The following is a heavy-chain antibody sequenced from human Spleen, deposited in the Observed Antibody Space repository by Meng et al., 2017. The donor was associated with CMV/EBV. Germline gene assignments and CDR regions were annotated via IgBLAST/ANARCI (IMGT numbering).Heavy chain of an antibody. V-gene: IGHV4-39*01. CDR1: GGSIGSSSYY. CDR2: IYYSGST. D-gene: IGHD6-6*01. Sequence: SETLSLTCTVSGGSIGSSSYYWGWIRQPPGKGLEWIGSIYYSGSTYYNPSLESRLTIAVDTSKNQFSLKLTSLTPADTAVYYCARQAFIAARRGVGQQNWFDPWGQGTLVTVSS. J-gene: IGHJ5*02. CDR3: ARQAFIAARRGVGQQNWFDP.